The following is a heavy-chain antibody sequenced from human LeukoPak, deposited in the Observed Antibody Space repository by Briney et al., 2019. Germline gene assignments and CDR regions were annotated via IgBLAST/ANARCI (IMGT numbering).Heavy chain of an antibody. D-gene: IGHD3-22*01. CDR1: GGSISSSSYY. CDR3: ARQGFRGYYDSSASDY. Sequence: SETLSLTCTVSGGSISSSSYYWGWIRQPPGKGLEWIGSIYYSGSTYYNPSLKSRVTISVATSKNQFSLKLSSVTAADTAIYYCARQGFRGYYDSSASDYWGQGTLVTVSS. CDR2: IYYSGST. J-gene: IGHJ4*02. V-gene: IGHV4-39*01.